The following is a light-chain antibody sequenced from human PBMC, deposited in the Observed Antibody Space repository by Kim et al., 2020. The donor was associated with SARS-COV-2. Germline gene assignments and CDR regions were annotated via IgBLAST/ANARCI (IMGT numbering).Light chain of an antibody. CDR2: DAS. Sequence: EIVLTQSPATLSLSPGERATLSCRASQSVGSYLAWYQQKPGQAPRLLIYDASKRAIGIPARFSGSGSGTDFTLTISSLEPEDFAVYYCQQRSDWPLPCGGGTKVDIK. V-gene: IGKV3-11*01. CDR1: QSVGSY. CDR3: QQRSDWPLP. J-gene: IGKJ4*01.